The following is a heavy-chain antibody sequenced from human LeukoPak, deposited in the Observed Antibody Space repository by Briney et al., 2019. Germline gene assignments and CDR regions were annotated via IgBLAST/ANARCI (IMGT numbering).Heavy chain of an antibody. Sequence: ASVKVSCKASGYTFPSYFMHWVRQAPGQGLEWMGVINPTGGSTTYAQKFQGRVTMTRDTSTSTVYMELSSLRSDDTAVYYCARTAARRFDYWGQGTLVTVSS. J-gene: IGHJ4*02. CDR1: GYTFPSYF. CDR2: INPTGGST. CDR3: ARTAARRFDY. D-gene: IGHD6-6*01. V-gene: IGHV1-46*01.